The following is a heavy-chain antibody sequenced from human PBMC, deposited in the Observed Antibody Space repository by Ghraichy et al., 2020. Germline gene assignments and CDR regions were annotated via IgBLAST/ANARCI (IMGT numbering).Heavy chain of an antibody. V-gene: IGHV3-7*02. D-gene: IGHD4-23*01. CDR1: GFTFSHYW. J-gene: IGHJ4*02. CDR2: INQDGSQT. Sequence: AGSLRLSCAGSGFTFSHYWMSWVRQAPGKALEWVANINQDGSQTYFVDSVKGRFTVSKDNARNSLSLQMNSLRPDDTAVYYCATTPYGGADFWGQGTLVTVSS. CDR3: ATTPYGGADF.